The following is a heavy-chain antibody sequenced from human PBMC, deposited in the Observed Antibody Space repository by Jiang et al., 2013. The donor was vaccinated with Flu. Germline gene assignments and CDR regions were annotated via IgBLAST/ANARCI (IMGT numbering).Heavy chain of an antibody. CDR3: ATSGYSSGWYLAGAFDI. CDR2: IYYSGST. Sequence: TCTVSGASINRSSYYWGWIRQPPGKGLEWIGNIYYSGSTYYNPSLKSRVTISVDMSKNQFSLKLSSVTAADTAVYYCATSGYSSGWYLAGAFDIWAKGQWSPSLQ. V-gene: IGHV4-39*07. CDR1: GASINRSSYY. J-gene: IGHJ3*02. D-gene: IGHD6-19*01.